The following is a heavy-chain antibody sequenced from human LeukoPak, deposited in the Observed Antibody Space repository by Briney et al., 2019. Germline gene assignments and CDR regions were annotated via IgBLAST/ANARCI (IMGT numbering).Heavy chain of an antibody. J-gene: IGHJ5*02. Sequence: ASVKVSXKASGYTFTGYYMHWVRQAPGQGLEWMGWINPNSGGTNYAQKFQGRVTMTRDTSISTAYMELSRLRSDDTAVYYCARDEVAGAQWFDPWGQGTLVTVSS. V-gene: IGHV1-2*02. CDR3: ARDEVAGAQWFDP. D-gene: IGHD1-26*01. CDR1: GYTFTGYY. CDR2: INPNSGGT.